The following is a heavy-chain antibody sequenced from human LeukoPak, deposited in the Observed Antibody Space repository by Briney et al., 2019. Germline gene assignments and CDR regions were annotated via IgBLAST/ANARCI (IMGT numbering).Heavy chain of an antibody. CDR1: GGSFSGYY. CDR2: INHSGST. V-gene: IGHV4-34*01. J-gene: IGHJ4*02. Sequence: PSETLSLTCAVYGGSFSGYYWSWIRQPPGKGLEWIGEINHSGSTNYNPSLKSRVTISVDTSKNQFSLKLSSVTAADTAVYYCARRKGFRLGYCSSTSCSPFDYWGQGTLVTVSS. D-gene: IGHD2-2*01. CDR3: ARRKGFRLGYCSSTSCSPFDY.